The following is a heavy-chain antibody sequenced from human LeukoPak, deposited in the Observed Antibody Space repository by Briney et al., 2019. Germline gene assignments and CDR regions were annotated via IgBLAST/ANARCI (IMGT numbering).Heavy chain of an antibody. CDR2: ITFSSDTI. J-gene: IGHJ6*03. D-gene: IGHD3-3*01. CDR3: ARVPVDFWSGSDDYFYYMDV. V-gene: IGHV3-48*04. Sequence: GGSLRLSCAGSGFTFSRFSMNWVRQAPGKGLEWISYITFSSDTIYYTDSVKGRFTTSRDNAKNSLYLQMSSLRAEDTAVYYCARVPVDFWSGSDDYFYYMDVWGKGTMVTVSS. CDR1: GFTFSRFS.